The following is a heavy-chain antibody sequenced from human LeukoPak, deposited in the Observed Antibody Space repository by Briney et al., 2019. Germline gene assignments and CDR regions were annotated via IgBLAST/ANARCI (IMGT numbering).Heavy chain of an antibody. Sequence: AASVKVSCKASGGTFSSYAISWVRQAPGQGLEWMGGIIPIFGTANYAQKFQGRVTITTDESTSTAYMELSSLRSEDTAVYYCARDSNYYDSSGYYYAFDIWGQGTMVTVSS. D-gene: IGHD3-22*01. J-gene: IGHJ3*02. CDR2: IIPIFGTA. V-gene: IGHV1-69*05. CDR3: ARDSNYYDSSGYYYAFDI. CDR1: GGTFSSYA.